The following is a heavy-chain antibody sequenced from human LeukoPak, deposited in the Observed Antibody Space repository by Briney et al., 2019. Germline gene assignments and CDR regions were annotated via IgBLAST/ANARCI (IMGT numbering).Heavy chain of an antibody. D-gene: IGHD2-2*01. CDR3: ASGPGVVVVPAASSRDAFDI. CDR2: ISYDGSNK. J-gene: IGHJ3*02. V-gene: IGHV3-30-3*01. CDR1: GFTFSSYA. Sequence: GGSLRLSCAASGFTFSSYAMHWVRQAPGKGLEWVTVISYDGSNKYYADSVKGRFTISRDNAKNSLYLQMNSLRAEDTAVYYCASGPGVVVVPAASSRDAFDIWGQGTMVTVPS.